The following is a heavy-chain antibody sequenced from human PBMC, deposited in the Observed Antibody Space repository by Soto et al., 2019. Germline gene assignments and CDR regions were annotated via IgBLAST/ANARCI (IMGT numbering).Heavy chain of an antibody. CDR1: GYSFTNYG. Sequence: QDQLVQSGVEEKKPGASVKVSCKASGYSFTNYGITWVRQAHGQRFEWMGWISAYNANTNYAQKFQGRVTMTTDGSTSTAYLELRSLRSDDTAVYYCARDRGVAPPVAGNTHYCYNMDVWGKGTTVTLSS. CDR2: ISAYNANT. V-gene: IGHV1-18*01. J-gene: IGHJ6*03. CDR3: ARDRGVAPPVAGNTHYCYNMDV. D-gene: IGHD6-19*01.